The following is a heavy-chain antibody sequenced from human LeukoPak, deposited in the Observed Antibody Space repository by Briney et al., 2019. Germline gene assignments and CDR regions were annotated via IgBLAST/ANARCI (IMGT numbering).Heavy chain of an antibody. CDR3: VRDIQGREDTAMGDY. CDR2: IWYDGSNK. J-gene: IGHJ4*02. V-gene: IGHV3-33*08. CDR1: GFTFSSYW. Sequence: PGRSLRLSCAASGFTFSSYWMHWVRQAPGKGLEWVAVIWYDGSNKYYADSVRGRFTISRDNSRNTLYLQMNTLRVDDTAVYYCVRDIQGREDTAMGDYWGQGTRVIVSS. D-gene: IGHD5-18*01.